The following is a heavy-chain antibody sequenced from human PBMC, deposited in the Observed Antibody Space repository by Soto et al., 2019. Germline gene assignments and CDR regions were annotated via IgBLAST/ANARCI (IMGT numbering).Heavy chain of an antibody. Sequence: SETLSLTCTVTGDSINNRSYYWGWIRQPPGKGLEWIGSIYYSGSTYTNPSLKSRVSMSVDTSKNQFSLKLRSVTAADTALYYCESQRTSVVTQDYFDSWGQGSLVTVSS. CDR2: IYYSGST. V-gene: IGHV4-39*01. D-gene: IGHD2-21*02. CDR1: GDSINNRSYY. CDR3: ESQRTSVVTQDYFDS. J-gene: IGHJ4*02.